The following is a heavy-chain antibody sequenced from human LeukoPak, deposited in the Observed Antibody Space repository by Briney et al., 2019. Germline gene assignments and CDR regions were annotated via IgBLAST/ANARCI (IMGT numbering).Heavy chain of an antibody. CDR2: INSNSGGT. V-gene: IGHV1-2*06. CDR3: ARESSGTDY. CDR1: VYTPPDYY. J-gene: IGHJ4*02. Sequence: GCAVKVSRQACVYTPPDYYLHGVGQAQGRGLEWMGRINSNSGGTHYVQKFPGRVTITRDTSSRTVYMELSRLRTDDTAVHYCARESSGTDYWCQGTRVTVSS. D-gene: IGHD3-22*01.